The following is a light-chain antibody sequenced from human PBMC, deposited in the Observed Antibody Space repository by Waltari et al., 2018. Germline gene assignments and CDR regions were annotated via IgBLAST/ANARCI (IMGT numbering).Light chain of an antibody. J-gene: IGKJ2*01. CDR2: DAS. CDR1: QSISDW. V-gene: IGKV1-5*01. Sequence: DIQMTQSPSTLSASVGDRVTITCRASQSISDWLAWYQQKPGKAPKLLIYDASTLESGVPSRFSGSGSGTEFTLTISSLQPGDFATYYCQQYNDWSTFGQGTKLEI. CDR3: QQYNDWST.